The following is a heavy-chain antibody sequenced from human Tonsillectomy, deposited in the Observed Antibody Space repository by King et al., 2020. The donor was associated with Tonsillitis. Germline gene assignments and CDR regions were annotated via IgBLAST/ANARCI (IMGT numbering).Heavy chain of an antibody. CDR1: GGSISSGGYY. J-gene: IGHJ4*02. Sequence: QLQLQESGPGLVKPSQTLSLTCTVSGGSISSGGYYWSWIRQHPGKGLEWIGFIYYSGSTYYTPSLKSRLTISVDTSKNQFSLRLSSVTAADTAVYYCARENQIDACWVLDYWGQGTLVTVSS. CDR3: ARENQIDACWVLDY. D-gene: IGHD1-14*01. CDR2: IYYSGST. V-gene: IGHV4-31*03.